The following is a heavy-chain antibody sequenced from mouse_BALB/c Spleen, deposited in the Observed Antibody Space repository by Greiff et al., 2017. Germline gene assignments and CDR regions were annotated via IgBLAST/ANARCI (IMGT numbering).Heavy chain of an antibody. CDR1: GFDFSRYW. Sequence: EVQVVESGGGLVQPGGSLNLSCAASGFDFSRYWMSWARQAPGKGQEWIGEINPGSSTINYTPSLKDKFIISRDNAKNTLYLQMSKVRSEDTALYYCARLLYGNDAMDYWGQGTSVTVSS. J-gene: IGHJ4*01. CDR3: ARLLYGNDAMDY. D-gene: IGHD2-10*02. CDR2: INPGSSTI. V-gene: IGHV4-2*02.